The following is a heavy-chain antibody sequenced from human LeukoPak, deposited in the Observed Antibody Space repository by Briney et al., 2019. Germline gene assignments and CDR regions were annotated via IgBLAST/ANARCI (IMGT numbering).Heavy chain of an antibody. CDR1: GGTFSSYA. V-gene: IGHV1-69*05. J-gene: IGHJ4*02. CDR2: IIPIFGTA. Sequence: GASVKVSCKASGGTFSSYAISWVRQAPGQGLEWMGRIIPIFGTANYAQKFQDRVTITTDESTSTAYMELSSLRSEDTAVYYCASSRDGYNFDYWGQGTLVTVSS. D-gene: IGHD5-24*01. CDR3: ASSRDGYNFDY.